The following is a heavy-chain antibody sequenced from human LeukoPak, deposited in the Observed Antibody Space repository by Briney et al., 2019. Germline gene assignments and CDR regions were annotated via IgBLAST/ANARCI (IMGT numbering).Heavy chain of an antibody. V-gene: IGHV4-34*01. CDR2: INHSGST. J-gene: IGHJ4*02. Sequence: SETLSLTCAVYGGSFSGYYWSWIRQPPGKGLEWIGEINHSGSTNYNPSLKSRVTISVDTSKNQFSLKLSSVTAADTAVYYCARRITMIRGVDYYFDYWGQGTLVTVSS. CDR3: ARRITMIRGVDYYFDY. D-gene: IGHD3-10*01. CDR1: GGSFSGYY.